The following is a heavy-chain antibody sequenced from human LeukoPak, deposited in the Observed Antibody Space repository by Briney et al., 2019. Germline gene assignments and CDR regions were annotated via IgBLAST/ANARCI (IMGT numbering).Heavy chain of an antibody. V-gene: IGHV3-66*01. J-gene: IGHJ4*02. CDR1: GFTVSGNY. Sequence: GGSLRLSCAASGFTVSGNYMSWVRQAPGKGLEWVSVIYSGGTTYYGDSVRGRFTISRDNAKNSLYLQMNSLRAEDTAVYYCARVGWFGGFYFDYWGQGILVTVSS. D-gene: IGHD3-10*01. CDR3: ARVGWFGGFYFDY. CDR2: IYSGGTT.